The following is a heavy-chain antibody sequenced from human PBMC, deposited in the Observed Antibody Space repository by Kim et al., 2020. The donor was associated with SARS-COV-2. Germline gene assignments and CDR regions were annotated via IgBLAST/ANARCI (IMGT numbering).Heavy chain of an antibody. CDR1: GYTFTGYY. Sequence: ASVKVSCKASGYTFTGYYMHWVRQAPGQGLEWMGWINPNSGGTNYAQKFQGRVTMTRDTSISTAYMELSRLRSDDTAVYYCARDRRGRMATIHYWYFDLWGRGTLVTVSS. D-gene: IGHD5-12*01. CDR2: INPNSGGT. CDR3: ARDRRGRMATIHYWYFDL. V-gene: IGHV1-2*02. J-gene: IGHJ2*01.